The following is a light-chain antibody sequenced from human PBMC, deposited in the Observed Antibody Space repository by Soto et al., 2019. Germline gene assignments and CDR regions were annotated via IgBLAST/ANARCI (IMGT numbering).Light chain of an antibody. CDR3: QQYNYWPPELT. CDR1: QSVSSN. J-gene: IGKJ4*01. Sequence: EIVMTQSPATLSVSPGERATLSCRASQSVSSNLAWYQQRPGQAPRLLIYGASTRATGIPARFSGSGSGTEFTLTISSLQSEDFAVYYCQQYNYWPPELTFGGGTKVELK. V-gene: IGKV3-15*01. CDR2: GAS.